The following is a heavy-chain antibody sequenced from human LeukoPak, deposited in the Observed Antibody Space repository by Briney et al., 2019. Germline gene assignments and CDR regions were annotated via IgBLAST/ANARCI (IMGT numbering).Heavy chain of an antibody. J-gene: IGHJ5*02. CDR2: IYNSGNT. CDR3: ASGGYCGTTSCYPKWFDP. V-gene: IGHV4-59*01. D-gene: IGHD2-2*01. CDR1: GGSTTSYY. Sequence: PSETLSLTCTVSGGSTTSYYWSWIRQPPGKGLEWIGYIYNSGNTNYNPSLKSRVTISLDTSKNQFSLKLTPVTAADTAIYYCASGGYCGTTSCYPKWFDPWGQGTLVTVSS.